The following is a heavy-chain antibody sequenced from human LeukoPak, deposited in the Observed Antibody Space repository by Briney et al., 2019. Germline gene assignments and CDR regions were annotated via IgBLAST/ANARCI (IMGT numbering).Heavy chain of an antibody. CDR2: INPNSGGT. Sequence: GASVKVSCTASGYTFTGYYMHWVRQAPGQGLEWMGWINPNSGGTNYAQKFQGRVTMTRDTSISTAYMELSRLRSDDTAVYYCARGGPYYYDSSGYSYFDYWGQGTLVTVSS. D-gene: IGHD3-22*01. CDR1: GYTFTGYY. V-gene: IGHV1-2*02. J-gene: IGHJ4*02. CDR3: ARGGPYYYDSSGYSYFDY.